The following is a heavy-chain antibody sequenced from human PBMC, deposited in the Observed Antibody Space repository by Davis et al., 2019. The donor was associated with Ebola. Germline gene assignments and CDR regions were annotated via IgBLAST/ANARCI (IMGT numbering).Heavy chain of an antibody. Sequence: AASVKVSCKASGYTFTNYYIHWVRQASGKGLEWVGRIRSKANGHATAYAASVEGRFTVSRDDSKNTAFLQMNSLKTEDTAIYYCTRVGGQSNYEILTGYYSPDYWGQGTLVTVSS. V-gene: IGHV3-73*01. CDR3: TRVGGQSNYEILTGYYSPDY. J-gene: IGHJ4*02. CDR2: IRSKANGHAT. D-gene: IGHD3-9*01. CDR1: GYTFTNYY.